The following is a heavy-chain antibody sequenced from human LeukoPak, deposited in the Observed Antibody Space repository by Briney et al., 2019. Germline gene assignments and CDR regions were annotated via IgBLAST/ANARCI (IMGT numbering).Heavy chain of an antibody. CDR1: GGSISSYY. Sequence: PSETLSLTCTVSGGSISSYYWSWIRQPPGKGLEWIGYIYYSGSTNYNPSLKSRVTISVDTSRNQFSLKLSSVTAVDTAVYYCARHGLTTVTTLDYYYGMDVWGQGTTVTVSS. CDR2: IYYSGST. D-gene: IGHD4-4*01. J-gene: IGHJ6*02. V-gene: IGHV4-59*08. CDR3: ARHGLTTVTTLDYYYGMDV.